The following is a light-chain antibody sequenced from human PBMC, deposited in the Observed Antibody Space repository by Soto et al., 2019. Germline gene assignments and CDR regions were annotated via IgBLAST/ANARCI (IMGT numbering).Light chain of an antibody. CDR1: QSLLYSNGYNY. J-gene: IGKJ1*01. CDR2: LGS. CDR3: MQALQMLT. Sequence: TQVSRPVTPGEPASISCRSSQSLLYSNGYNYLDWYLQKPGQSPQLLIYLGSNRASGVPDRFSGSGSGTDFTLKISRLQAEDVGVYYCMQALQMLTFGQGTKVDIK. V-gene: IGKV2-28*01.